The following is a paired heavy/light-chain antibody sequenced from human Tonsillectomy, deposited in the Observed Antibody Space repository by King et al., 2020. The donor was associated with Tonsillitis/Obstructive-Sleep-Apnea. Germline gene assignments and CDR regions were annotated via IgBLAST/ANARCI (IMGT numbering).Heavy chain of an antibody. CDR2: IFYSGTT. CDR3: ASPSGRFTVFVLDY. D-gene: IGHD3-3*01. Sequence: QLQLKESGPGLVKPSETLSLTCTVSGGSIKTGSYFWAWIRQPPGKGLEWIGSIFYSGTTYYNPSLQSRLNMSVDTSKNQFSLSLTSVTAADTAVYYCASPSGRFTVFVLDYWGQGTPVTVSS. J-gene: IGHJ4*02. V-gene: IGHV4-39*01. CDR1: GGSIKTGSYF.
Light chain of an antibody. Sequence: IVLTQSPGTLSLSPGERATLSCRASQSISSSYLAWYQQRPGQAPRLLISAASNRATGIPDRFSGSGSGTDFTLTISRLEPEDFAVYYCQQYGSSPPRLTFGGGTKVEIK. CDR1: QSISSSY. CDR2: AAS. V-gene: IGKV3-20*01. CDR3: QQYGSSPPRLT. J-gene: IGKJ4*01.